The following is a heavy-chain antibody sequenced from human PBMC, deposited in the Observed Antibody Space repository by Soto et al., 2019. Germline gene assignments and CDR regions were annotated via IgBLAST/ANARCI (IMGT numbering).Heavy chain of an antibody. V-gene: IGHV3-23*01. J-gene: IGHJ1*01. D-gene: IGHD6-6*01. CDR3: AKDSDSSSSEAYFPH. CDR2: ISGSGGST. Sequence: GGSLRLSCAASGFTFSSYAMSWVRQAPGKGLEWVSAISGSGGSTYYADSVKGRFTISRDNSKNTLYLQMNSLRAEDTAVYYCAKDSDSSSSEAYFPHWGQGTLVTVSS. CDR1: GFTFSSYA.